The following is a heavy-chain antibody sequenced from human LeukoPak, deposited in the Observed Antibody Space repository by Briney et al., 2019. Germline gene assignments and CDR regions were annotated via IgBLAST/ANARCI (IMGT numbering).Heavy chain of an antibody. V-gene: IGHV3-30*02. D-gene: IGHD5-18*01. CDR1: GFTFTSYG. J-gene: IGHJ4*02. CDR2: IRYDGSNK. CDR3: AKGGRGYSYGSFGY. Sequence: PGRSLRLSCAASGFTFTSYGMHSVRQAPGKGREWVAFIRYDGSNKYYADSVKGRFTTSRDNSKNTLYLQMNSLRAEDTAVYYCAKGGRGYSYGSFGYWGQGTLVTVSS.